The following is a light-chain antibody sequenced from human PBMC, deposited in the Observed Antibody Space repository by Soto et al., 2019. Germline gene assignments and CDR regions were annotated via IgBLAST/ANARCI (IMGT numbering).Light chain of an antibody. CDR3: QQYSSSPLT. CDR1: QSVTSSY. V-gene: IGKV3-20*01. J-gene: IGKJ4*01. Sequence: EILLTQSPGTLSLSPGERATLSCRASQSVTSSYLAWYKQKPGQAPRLLIYTASSRATGIPDRFSGSGSGTDFTLTISRLEPEDSAVYYCQQYSSSPLTFGGGTKVEIK. CDR2: TAS.